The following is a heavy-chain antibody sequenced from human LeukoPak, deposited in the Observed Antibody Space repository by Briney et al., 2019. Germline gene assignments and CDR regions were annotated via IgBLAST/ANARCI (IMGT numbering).Heavy chain of an antibody. J-gene: IGHJ6*04. CDR3: ARATRITMVRGVSSGGMDV. Sequence: ASVKVSCKASGCTFTGYYMHWVRQAPGQGLEWMGWINPNSGGTNYAQKFQGWVTMTRDTSISTAYMELSRLRSDDTAVYYCARATRITMVRGVSSGGMDVWGKGTTVTVSS. CDR1: GCTFTGYY. D-gene: IGHD3-10*01. V-gene: IGHV1-2*04. CDR2: INPNSGGT.